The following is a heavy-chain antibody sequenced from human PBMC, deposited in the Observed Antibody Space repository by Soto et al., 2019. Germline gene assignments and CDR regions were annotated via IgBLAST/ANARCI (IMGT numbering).Heavy chain of an antibody. CDR1: GYTFSSIG. V-gene: IGHV1-18*01. CDR2: ISPHKGDT. J-gene: IGHJ4*02. CDR3: ARDLDGSGSYFTDY. D-gene: IGHD3-10*01. Sequence: ASVTVSCKTSGYTFSSIGISWVRQAPGQGLEWMGWISPHKGDTYYAQRLQGRVTMTTDTSTSTAYMELRSLRSDDTAVYFCARDLDGSGSYFTDYWGQGTLVTVSS.